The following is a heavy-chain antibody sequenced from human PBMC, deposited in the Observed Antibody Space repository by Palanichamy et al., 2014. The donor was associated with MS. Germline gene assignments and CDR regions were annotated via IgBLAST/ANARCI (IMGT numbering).Heavy chain of an antibody. D-gene: IGHD3-3*01. CDR1: GYTFTNYG. J-gene: IGHJ1*01. CDR2: ISAYNGNT. CDR3: ARVRSGYYSEYFQH. V-gene: IGHV1-18*01. Sequence: QVQLVQSGAEVKKPGASVKVSCKASGYTFTNYGISWVRQAPGQGLEWMGWISAYNGNTNYAQRLQGRVTMTTDTSTNTAYMELRSLRSDDTAVYYCARVRSGYYSEYFQHWGQGTLVTVSS.